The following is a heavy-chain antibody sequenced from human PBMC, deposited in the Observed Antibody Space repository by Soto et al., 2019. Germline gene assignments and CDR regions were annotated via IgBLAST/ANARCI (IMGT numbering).Heavy chain of an antibody. D-gene: IGHD1-1*01. Sequence: DVQLVESGGGLIQPGESLRLSCAAFGLTISGKKYVAWVRQAPGKGLEWVSALYDVDGSFYADSVTGRFTTSSDSSKTTVYLSMDDLRPDDTAVYYCATWHEREHAFDVWGQGTTVTISS. CDR1: GLTISGKKY. CDR3: ATWHEREHAFDV. V-gene: IGHV3-53*01. J-gene: IGHJ3*01. CDR2: LYDVDGS.